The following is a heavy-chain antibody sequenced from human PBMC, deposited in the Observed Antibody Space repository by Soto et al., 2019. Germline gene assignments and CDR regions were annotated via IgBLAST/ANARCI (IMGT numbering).Heavy chain of an antibody. J-gene: IGHJ4*02. CDR1: GFTFTNTW. CDR2: FKTKTEGWRT. CDR3: PTAHFPRAWPIFEY. D-gene: IGHD5-12*01. V-gene: IGHV3-15*01. Sequence: VGSLSLSFAALGFTFTNTWMTGVRQAQGKGLEWVGRFKTKTEGWRTDYAEPVKGRFTISRDDSKNMLYLYMSSLRTEDTALYYCPTAHFPRAWPIFEYWGQGIVLTVSS.